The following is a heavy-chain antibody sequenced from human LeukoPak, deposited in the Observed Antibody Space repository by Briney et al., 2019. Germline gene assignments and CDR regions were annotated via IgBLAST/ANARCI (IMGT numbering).Heavy chain of an antibody. CDR1: GFTFDDYG. J-gene: IGHJ4*02. Sequence: GGSLRLSCAASGFTFDDYGMSWVRQAPGKRLEWVSGINWYGGRTGYAASVKGRLTISRDNAKNSLYLQMNGLRAEDTALYYCAREGIQWLAFDYWGQGTLVTVSS. CDR3: AREGIQWLAFDY. V-gene: IGHV3-20*04. CDR2: INWYGGRT. D-gene: IGHD6-19*01.